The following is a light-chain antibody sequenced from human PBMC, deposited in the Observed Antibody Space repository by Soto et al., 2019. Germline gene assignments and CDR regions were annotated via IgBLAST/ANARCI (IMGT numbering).Light chain of an antibody. Sequence: EIVLTQSPATLSLSPGERATLSCRASQSVSSYLAWHQQKPGQAPRLLIYDASNRATGIPARFSGSGSGTDFTLTISSLEPEDFAVYYCQQRSNWPPEGTFGQGTRLEI. J-gene: IGKJ5*01. V-gene: IGKV3-11*01. CDR2: DAS. CDR3: QQRSNWPPEGT. CDR1: QSVSSY.